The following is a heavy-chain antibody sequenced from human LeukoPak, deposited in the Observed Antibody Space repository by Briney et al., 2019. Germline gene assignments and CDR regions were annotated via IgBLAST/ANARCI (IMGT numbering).Heavy chain of an antibody. Sequence: ASVKVSCKASGYTFTSYGISWVRQAPGQGLEWMGWINGYKGNTNYAQKLQGRVTMTTDTSTSTAYMELRSLRSDDTAVYYCFRESNYYERDNWFDPWGQGTLVTVSS. CDR2: INGYKGNT. V-gene: IGHV1-18*01. J-gene: IGHJ5*02. CDR3: FRESNYYERDNWFDP. D-gene: IGHD3-22*01. CDR1: GYTFTSYG.